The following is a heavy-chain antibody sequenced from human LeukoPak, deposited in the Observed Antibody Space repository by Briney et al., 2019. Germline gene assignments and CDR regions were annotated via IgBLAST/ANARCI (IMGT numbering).Heavy chain of an antibody. Sequence: GGSLRLSCAASGFTFSSYAMHWVRQAPGKGLEYVSAISSNGGSTYYANSVKGRFTISRDNSKNTLYLQMGSLRAEDMAVYYCARNIVPLFDYWGQGTLVTVSS. J-gene: IGHJ4*02. CDR2: ISSNGGST. CDR3: ARNIVPLFDY. V-gene: IGHV3-64*01. D-gene: IGHD5-12*01. CDR1: GFTFSSYA.